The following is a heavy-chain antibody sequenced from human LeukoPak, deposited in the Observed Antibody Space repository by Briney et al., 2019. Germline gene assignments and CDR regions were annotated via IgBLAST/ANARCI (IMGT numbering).Heavy chain of an antibody. D-gene: IGHD6-6*01. Sequence: GGSLRLSCAASGFTFSSYWMSWVRQAPGKGLEWVANIKQDGSEKYYVDSVKGRFTISRDNAKNSLYLQMNSLRAEDTAVYYCAREVEYSSSSWFDPWGQGTLVTVSS. CDR2: IKQDGSEK. J-gene: IGHJ5*02. CDR1: GFTFSSYW. V-gene: IGHV3-7*03. CDR3: AREVEYSSSSWFDP.